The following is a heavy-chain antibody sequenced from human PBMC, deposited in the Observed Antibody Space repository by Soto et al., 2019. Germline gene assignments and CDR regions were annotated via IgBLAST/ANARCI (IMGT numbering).Heavy chain of an antibody. D-gene: IGHD3-3*01. CDR2: ISYDGSNK. CDR1: GFTFSSYA. J-gene: IGHJ6*02. CDR3: ARARAGITIFGVVIPARGMDV. V-gene: IGHV3-30-3*01. Sequence: LRLSCAASGFTFSSYAMHWVRQAPGKGLEWVAVISYDGSNKYYADSVKGRFTISRDNSKNTLYLQMNSLRAEDTAVYYCARARAGITIFGVVIPARGMDVWGQGXTVTVYS.